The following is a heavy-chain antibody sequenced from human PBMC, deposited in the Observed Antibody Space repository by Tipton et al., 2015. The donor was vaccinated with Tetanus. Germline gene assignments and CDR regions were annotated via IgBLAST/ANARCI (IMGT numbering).Heavy chain of an antibody. CDR2: ISGSGGST. CDR3: ARDFEWSFDY. V-gene: IGHV3-23*01. D-gene: IGHD3-3*01. J-gene: IGHJ4*02. Sequence: GSLRLSCAASGFTFSSYSMNWVRQAPGKGLEWVSSISGSGGSTYYADSVKGRFTISRDNSKNTLYLQMNSLRVEDTAVYYCARDFEWSFDYWGQGTLVTVSS. CDR1: GFTFSSYS.